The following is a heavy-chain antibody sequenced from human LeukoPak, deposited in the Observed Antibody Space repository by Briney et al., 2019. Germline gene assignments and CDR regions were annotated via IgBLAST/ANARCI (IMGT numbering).Heavy chain of an antibody. CDR2: TSAYNGNT. D-gene: IGHD6-19*01. CDR3: AREKIAVAGIGVPLDY. CDR1: GYTFTSYG. Sequence: GASVKVSCKASGYTFTSYGISWVRQAPGQGLEWMGWTSAYNGNTNYAQKLQGRVTMTTDTSTSTAYMELRGLRSDDTAVYYCAREKIAVAGIGVPLDYWGQGTLVTVSS. V-gene: IGHV1-18*01. J-gene: IGHJ4*02.